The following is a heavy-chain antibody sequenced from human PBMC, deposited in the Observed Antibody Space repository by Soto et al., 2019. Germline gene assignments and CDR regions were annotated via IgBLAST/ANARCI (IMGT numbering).Heavy chain of an antibody. D-gene: IGHD3-10*01. CDR2: INHSRST. Sequence: SESLSLTCAVYSGSFSGYYWSWIRQPPGKGLEWIGEINHSRSTNYNPSLKSRVTISVDTSKNQFSLKLSSVTAAVTAVYYCATGIRGVMVNGAFDIWGQGTMVTVSS. J-gene: IGHJ3*02. CDR1: SGSFSGYY. V-gene: IGHV4-34*01. CDR3: ATGIRGVMVNGAFDI.